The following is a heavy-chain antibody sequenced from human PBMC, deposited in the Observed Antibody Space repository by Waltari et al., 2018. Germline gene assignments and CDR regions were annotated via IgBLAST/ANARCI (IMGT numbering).Heavy chain of an antibody. J-gene: IGHJ4*02. D-gene: IGHD3-10*01. CDR2: IYHSGST. CDR1: GYSISSGYY. Sequence: QVQLQESGPGLVTPSETLSLTCAVSGYSISSGYYWGWIRQPPGKGLEWIGSIYHSGSTYYNPSLKSRVTISVDTSKNQFSLKLSSVTAADTAVYYCHAYYYGSGDYWGQGTLVTVSS. V-gene: IGHV4-38-2*01. CDR3: HAYYYGSGDY.